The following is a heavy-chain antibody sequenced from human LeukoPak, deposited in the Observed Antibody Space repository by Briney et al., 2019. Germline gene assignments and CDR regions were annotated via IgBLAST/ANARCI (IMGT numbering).Heavy chain of an antibody. CDR2: LNEDGSKI. V-gene: IGHV3-7*03. CDR3: ARAVTSMDGY. D-gene: IGHD5-18*01. J-gene: IGHJ4*02. CDR1: GFAFSSYW. Sequence: PGGSLRLSCAASGFAFSSYWMTWVRQAPGKGLEWVASLNEDGSKISHVGSVKGRFTISRDNAQNSLYLQMNSLTAEDTAVYYCARAVTSMDGYWGQGTLVTVSS.